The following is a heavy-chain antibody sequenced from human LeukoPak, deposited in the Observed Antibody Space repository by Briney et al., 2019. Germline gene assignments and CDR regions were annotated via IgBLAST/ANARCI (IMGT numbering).Heavy chain of an antibody. CDR1: GGSFRSYY. CDR3: ARPRYSNGWYGFDI. J-gene: IGHJ3*02. CDR2: VYYSGST. D-gene: IGHD6-19*01. Sequence: PSETLSLTCNVSGGSFRSYYWSWIRQPPGKGLEWIGYVYYSGSTNHNPSLKSRVTISADTSKNQFSLKLSSVTAADTAIYYCARPRYSNGWYGFDIWGQGTMVTVSS. V-gene: IGHV4-59*08.